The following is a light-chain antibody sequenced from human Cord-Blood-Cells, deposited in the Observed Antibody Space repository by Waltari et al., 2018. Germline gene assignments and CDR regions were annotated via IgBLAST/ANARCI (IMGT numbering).Light chain of an antibody. CDR3: SSYTSSSTL. CDR2: DVS. J-gene: IGLJ3*02. CDR1: SIDVGGYNY. V-gene: IGLV2-14*03. Sequence: QSPLPPPAAVSGSPGQSLTTSCTGSSIDVGGYNYVSWYQQHPGKAPKLMTYDVSNRPSGVSNRFSGSTSGNTASLTISGLQAEDEADYYCSSYTSSSTLFGGGTKLTVL.